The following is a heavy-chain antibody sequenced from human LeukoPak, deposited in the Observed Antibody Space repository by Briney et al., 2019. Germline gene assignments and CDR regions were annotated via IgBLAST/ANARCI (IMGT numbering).Heavy chain of an antibody. Sequence: GGSLRLSCAASGFTVSSNYMSWVRQAPGKGLEWVSVIYSGGSTYYADSVKGRFTISRDNSKSTLYIQMNSLRAEDTAVYYCAKDRPYYSSGWPIDYWGQGTLVTVSS. J-gene: IGHJ4*02. CDR2: IYSGGST. D-gene: IGHD6-19*01. V-gene: IGHV3-53*01. CDR3: AKDRPYYSSGWPIDY. CDR1: GFTVSSNY.